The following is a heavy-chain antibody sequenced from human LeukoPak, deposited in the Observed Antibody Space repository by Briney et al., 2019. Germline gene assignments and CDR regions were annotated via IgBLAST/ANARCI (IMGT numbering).Heavy chain of an antibody. CDR1: GFTFRSYA. CDR2: ITNSGGTT. V-gene: IGHV3-23*01. CDR3: AKDPPHVSWLFDY. Sequence: PGGSLRLSCVASGFTFRSYAMSWVRQAPGKGLEWVSAITNSGGTTYYADSVKGRFTISRDNSKNTLYLQMNSLRAEDTAVYYCAKDPPHVSWLFDYWGQGTLVTVSS. J-gene: IGHJ4*02. D-gene: IGHD3-16*01.